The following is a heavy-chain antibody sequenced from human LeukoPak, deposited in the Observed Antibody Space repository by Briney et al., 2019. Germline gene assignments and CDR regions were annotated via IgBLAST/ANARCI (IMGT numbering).Heavy chain of an antibody. CDR2: VNHSGST. Sequence: SETLSLTCAVYGGSFSGYYWSWIRQPPGKGLEWIGEVNHSGSTNYNPSLKSRVTISVDTSNNQFSLKLSSVTAADTAVYYCARGPMWHREFDPWAREPLVTVS. D-gene: IGHD3-10*02. J-gene: IGHJ5*02. V-gene: IGHV4-34*01. CDR3: ARGPMWHREFDP. CDR1: GGSFSGYY.